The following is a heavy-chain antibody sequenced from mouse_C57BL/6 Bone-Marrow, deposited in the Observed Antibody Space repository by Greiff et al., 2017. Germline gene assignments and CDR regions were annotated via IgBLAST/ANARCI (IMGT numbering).Heavy chain of an antibody. CDR3: ASYYYDYDWYFDV. V-gene: IGHV1-63*01. Sequence: VQLQQSGAELVMPGASVKLSCKASGYTFTNYWMDWAKQRPGHGLEWIGDIYPADGYTNYNQKFKGKSTLTADKSSSTAYMQLSSLTSDDSASYYCASYYYDYDWYFDVWGTGTTVTVSS. CDR2: IYPADGYT. D-gene: IGHD2-4*01. J-gene: IGHJ1*03. CDR1: GYTFTNYW.